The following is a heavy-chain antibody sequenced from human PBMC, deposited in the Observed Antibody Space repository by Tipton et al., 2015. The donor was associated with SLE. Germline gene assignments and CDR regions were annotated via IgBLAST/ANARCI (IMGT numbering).Heavy chain of an antibody. CDR3: ARHSQYAFDV. CDR2: IKQDGIAK. V-gene: IGHV3-7*01. J-gene: IGHJ3*01. D-gene: IGHD5-18*01. Sequence: SLRLSCEASGFAFSTYWMDWVRQAPGKGLEWVANIKQDGIAKDYVDSVKGRFTISRDNVDNLVYLQMNSLRPEDTAVYYCARHSQYAFDVWGQGTVVTVSS. CDR1: GFAFSTYW.